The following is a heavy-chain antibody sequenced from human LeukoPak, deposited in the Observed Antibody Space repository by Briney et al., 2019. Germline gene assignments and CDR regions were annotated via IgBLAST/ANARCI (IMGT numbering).Heavy chain of an antibody. V-gene: IGHV3-30*18. CDR1: GFTFSSYS. CDR2: ISYDGSNK. CDR3: AKDREDIVVVPAAETDY. Sequence: PGGSLRLSCAASGFTFSSYSMNWVRQAPGKGLEWVAVISYDGSNKYYADSVKGRFTISRDNSKNTLYLQMNSLRAEDTAVYYCAKDREDIVVVPAAETDYWGQGTLVTVSS. J-gene: IGHJ4*02. D-gene: IGHD2-2*01.